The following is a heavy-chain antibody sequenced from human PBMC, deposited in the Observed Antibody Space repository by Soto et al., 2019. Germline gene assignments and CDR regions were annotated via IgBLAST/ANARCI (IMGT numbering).Heavy chain of an antibody. Sequence: QVQLQASGPGLVKPSQTLSLICTVSGGSINSGGYYWSWILQHPGKGLEWIGYIYYSGSTYYNPFLRSRVTISAGASENQFSLQLSSVTAADTAVYFCARAYRKSGYSRSWVFDSWGQGTLVNVSS. J-gene: IGHJ4*02. CDR2: IYYSGST. CDR3: ARAYRKSGYSRSWVFDS. V-gene: IGHV4-31*03. D-gene: IGHD6-13*01. CDR1: GGSINSGGYY.